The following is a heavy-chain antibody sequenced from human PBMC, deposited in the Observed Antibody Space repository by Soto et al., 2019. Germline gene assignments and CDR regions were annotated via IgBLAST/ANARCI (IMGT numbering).Heavy chain of an antibody. CDR3: ARGEVVALGY. CDR2: IYHSGST. Sequence: SETLSLTCTVSGGSISSGGYSWSWIRQPPGKGLEWIGYIYHSGSTYYNPSLKSRVTILVDRSKNQFSLKLSSVTAADTAVYYCARGEVVALGYWGQGALVTVSS. CDR1: GGSISSGGYS. D-gene: IGHD2-15*01. J-gene: IGHJ4*02. V-gene: IGHV4-30-2*01.